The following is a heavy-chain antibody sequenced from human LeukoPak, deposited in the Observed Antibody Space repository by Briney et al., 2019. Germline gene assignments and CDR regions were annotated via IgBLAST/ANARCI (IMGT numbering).Heavy chain of an antibody. Sequence: PSETLSLTCTVSGGAISSYYWSWIRQLPGKGLEWIGYIYYSGSTNYNPSLKSRVTISVDTSKNQFSLKLSSVTAADTAMYYCARVSGRYYDSSGYYALDYWGQGILVTVSS. V-gene: IGHV4-59*08. CDR2: IYYSGST. D-gene: IGHD3-22*01. CDR1: GGAISSYY. CDR3: ARVSGRYYDSSGYYALDY. J-gene: IGHJ4*02.